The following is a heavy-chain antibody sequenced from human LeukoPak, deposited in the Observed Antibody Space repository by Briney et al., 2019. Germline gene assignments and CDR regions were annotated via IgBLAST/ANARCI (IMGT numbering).Heavy chain of an antibody. CDR1: GYTFTGYY. J-gene: IGHJ4*02. Sequence: GASVKVSCKASGYTFTGYYIQWVRQAPGQGLEWLGWINPHTGDTYHAQEFQGRVTMTSDASVNTAYLQLSRLKSDDTAIYYCARGEAPEDKWGQRTLVTVSS. CDR2: INPHTGDT. CDR3: ARGEAPEDK. V-gene: IGHV1-2*02.